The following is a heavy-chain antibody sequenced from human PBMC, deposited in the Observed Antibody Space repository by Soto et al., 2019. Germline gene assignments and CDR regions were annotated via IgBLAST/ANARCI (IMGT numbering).Heavy chain of an antibody. CDR3: ARSGLRGYSYGYLDY. Sequence: SETLALTCTVSGGSISSGDYYWIWIRQPPGKGLEWIGYIYYSGSTYYNPSLKSRVTISVDTSKNQFSLKLSSVTAADTAVYYCARSGLRGYSYGYLDYWGQGTLVTVSS. D-gene: IGHD5-18*01. CDR2: IYYSGST. J-gene: IGHJ4*02. V-gene: IGHV4-30-4*01. CDR1: GGSISSGDYY.